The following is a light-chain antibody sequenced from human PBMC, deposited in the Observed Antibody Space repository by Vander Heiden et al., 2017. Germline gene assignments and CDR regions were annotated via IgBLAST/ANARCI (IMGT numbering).Light chain of an antibody. J-gene: IGKJ1*01. V-gene: IGKV1-5*03. Sequence: DIQLTQSPSTLSASVGDRVTITCRASQSSSSWLAWYQQKPGKAPKLLIYKASSLESGVPSSFSGSGSGTEFTLTISRLQPDDFATYYCQQYNSYSWTFGQGTKVEIK. CDR1: QSSSSW. CDR2: KAS. CDR3: QQYNSYSWT.